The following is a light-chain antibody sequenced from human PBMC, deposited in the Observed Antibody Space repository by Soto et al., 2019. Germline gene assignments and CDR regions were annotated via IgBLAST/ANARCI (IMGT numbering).Light chain of an antibody. J-gene: IGLJ1*01. CDR3: SSYTTSNTYV. CDR2: EVS. V-gene: IGLV2-18*02. CDR1: RSDVGSYNS. Sequence: QPVLTQPPSVSGSPGQSVTISCTGTRSDVGSYNSVSWYQQRPGTVPKLMIYEVSYRPSGVPDRFSGSKSGNTASLTISGLQAEDEADYYCSSYTTSNTYVFGMGTKLTVL.